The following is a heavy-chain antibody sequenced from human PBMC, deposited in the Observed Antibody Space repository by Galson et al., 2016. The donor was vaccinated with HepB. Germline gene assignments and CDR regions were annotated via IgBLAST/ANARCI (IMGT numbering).Heavy chain of an antibody. CDR1: GFTFNNYG. CDR3: VQGSTAPAV. D-gene: IGHD2-2*01. V-gene: IGHV3-23*01. J-gene: IGHJ6*04. CDR2: ISRSGDST. Sequence: LRLSCAASGFTFNNYGMTWVRQAPGKGLEVVSSISRSGDSTDYADSVKGRFIISRDNTENTLSLQMNSLRAEDTAVYYCVQGSTAPAVWGKGTTVTVSS.